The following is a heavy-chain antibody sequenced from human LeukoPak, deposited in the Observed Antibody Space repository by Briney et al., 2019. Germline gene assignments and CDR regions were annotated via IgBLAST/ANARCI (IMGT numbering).Heavy chain of an antibody. J-gene: IGHJ6*02. D-gene: IGHD6-13*01. V-gene: IGHV4-34*01. CDR3: ASGVYCSSDYYYYGMDV. CDR2: INHSGST. Sequence: SETLSLTCAVYGGSFSGYYWSWIRQPPGKGLEWIGEINHSGSTNYNPSLKSRVTISVDTSKNQFSLKLSSVAAADTAVYYCASGVYCSSDYYYYGMDVWGQGTTVTVSS. CDR1: GGSFSGYY.